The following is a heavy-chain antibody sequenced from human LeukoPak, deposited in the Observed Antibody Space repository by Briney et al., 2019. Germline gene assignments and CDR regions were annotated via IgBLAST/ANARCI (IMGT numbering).Heavy chain of an antibody. CDR2: IYPCDSDT. J-gene: IGHJ4*02. D-gene: IGHD3-22*01. CDR1: RYSLTSYW. V-gene: IGHV5-51*01. CDR3: ARLRTYYYDSSGYADY. Sequence: GESLQISCKGSRYSLTSYWFGWVRQMPGKGLDWMGIIYPCDSDTKYSPSFQGQVTISADKSISTAYLQWSSLKASDTAMYYCARLRTYYYDSSGYADYWGQGTLVTVSS.